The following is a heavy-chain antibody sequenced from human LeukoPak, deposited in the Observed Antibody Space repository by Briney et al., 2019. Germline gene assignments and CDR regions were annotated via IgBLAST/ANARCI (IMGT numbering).Heavy chain of an antibody. V-gene: IGHV3-13*04. D-gene: IGHD7-27*01. Sequence: GGSLRLSCAASGFTFSSHDMHWVRQAAGKGLEWVSGFIPAGDRYYAESVKGRFTISRENAKSSLCLEMNSLRVGDTAVYYCVRGGVWGLSSNWLEAWGQGTLVVVSS. CDR2: FIPAGDR. CDR1: GFTFSSHD. J-gene: IGHJ5*02. CDR3: VRGGVWGLSSNWLEA.